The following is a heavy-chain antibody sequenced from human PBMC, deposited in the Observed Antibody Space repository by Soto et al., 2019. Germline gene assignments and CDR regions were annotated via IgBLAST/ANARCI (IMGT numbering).Heavy chain of an antibody. CDR2: IIPIFGTA. V-gene: IGHV1-69*01. D-gene: IGHD3-22*01. CDR3: ARDKVGYYDSSGYYRVSVPPDYYYGMDV. J-gene: IGHJ6*01. Sequence: QVQLVQSGAEVKKPGSSVKVSCKASGGTFSSYAISWVRQAPGQGLEWRGGIIPIFGTANYAQKFQGRVTITADESMSIAYMELSSLRYEDTAVYYCARDKVGYYDSSGYYRVSVPPDYYYGMDVWGQGTTVTVSS. CDR1: GGTFSSYA.